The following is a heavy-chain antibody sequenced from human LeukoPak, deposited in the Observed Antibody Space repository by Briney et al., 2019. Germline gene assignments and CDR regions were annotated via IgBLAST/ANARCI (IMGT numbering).Heavy chain of an antibody. V-gene: IGHV3-21*01. Sequence: PGGSLRLSCAASGFTFSSYNMNWVRQAPGKGLEWVSSISSSSSYIYYADSVKGRFTISRDNAKNSLYLQMNSLRAEDTAVYYCAIKGLLQPNGNAFDIWGQGTMVTVSS. D-gene: IGHD3-22*01. CDR1: GFTFSSYN. CDR2: ISSSSSYI. CDR3: AIKGLLQPNGNAFDI. J-gene: IGHJ3*02.